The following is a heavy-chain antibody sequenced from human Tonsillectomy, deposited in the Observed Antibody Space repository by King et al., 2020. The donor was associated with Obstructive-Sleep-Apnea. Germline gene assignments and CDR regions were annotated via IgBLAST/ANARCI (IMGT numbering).Heavy chain of an antibody. D-gene: IGHD5-24*01. CDR1: GFTFTSST. V-gene: IGHV1-58*02. Sequence: QLVQSGPEVKKPGTSVRVSCKASGFTFTSSTMQWVRQARGQRLEWIGWIVVGSGNTNYAQKFQERVTITRDTSTSAAYMELSSLRSEDTAVYYCAGEAGDGYQYASPDDAFDIWGQGTMVTVSS. CDR3: AGEAGDGYQYASPDDAFDI. J-gene: IGHJ3*02. CDR2: IVVGSGNT.